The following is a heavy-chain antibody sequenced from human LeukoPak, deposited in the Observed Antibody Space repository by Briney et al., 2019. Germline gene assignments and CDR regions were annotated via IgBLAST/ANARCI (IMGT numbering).Heavy chain of an antibody. D-gene: IGHD3-9*01. V-gene: IGHV1-2*02. J-gene: IGHJ5*02. CDR2: INPNSGGT. Sequence: GASVKVSCKASGYTFTGYYMHWVRQAPGQGLEWMGWINPNSGGTNCAQKFQGRVTMTRDTSISTAYMELSRLRSDDTAVYYCARDAYDILTGYYIWFDPWGQGTLVTVSS. CDR1: GYTFTGYY. CDR3: ARDAYDILTGYYIWFDP.